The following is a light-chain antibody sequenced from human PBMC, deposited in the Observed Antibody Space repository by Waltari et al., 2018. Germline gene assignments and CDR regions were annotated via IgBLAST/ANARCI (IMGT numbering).Light chain of an antibody. V-gene: IGKV3-20*01. CDR1: QSIGIY. CDR2: HAS. CDR3: QKYESLPAT. Sequence: IVLTQSPGTLSLSPGERATLSCRASQSIGIYLAWYQQKPGQAPRLLMYHASTRATGIPDRLSGSGSGTDFSLTISRLEPEDFAVYYCQKYESLPATFGQGTKVEIK. J-gene: IGKJ1*01.